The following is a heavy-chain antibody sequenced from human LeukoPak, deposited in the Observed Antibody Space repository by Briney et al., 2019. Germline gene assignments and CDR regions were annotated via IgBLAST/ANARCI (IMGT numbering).Heavy chain of an antibody. V-gene: IGHV4-31*03. CDR1: GGSISSGGYY. Sequence: TLSLTCTVSGGSISSGGYYWSWIRQHSGKGLEWIGYIYYSGSTYYNPSLKSRVTISVDTSKNQFSLKLSSVTAADTAVYYCARGTPPGLPAVFDYWGQGTLVTVSS. D-gene: IGHD1-14*01. CDR3: ARGTPPGLPAVFDY. J-gene: IGHJ4*02. CDR2: IYYSGST.